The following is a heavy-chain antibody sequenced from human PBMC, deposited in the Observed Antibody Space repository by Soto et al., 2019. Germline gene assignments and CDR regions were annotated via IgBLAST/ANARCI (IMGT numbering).Heavy chain of an antibody. CDR2: IYWDDDK. V-gene: IGHV2-5*02. Sequence: QITLKESGPTLVKPTQTLTLTCTFSGFSLSTSGVGVGWIRQPPGKALEWLALIYWDDDKRYSPSLKSRLTITKXXSXNXXVLTMTNMDPVDTATYYCAHRPPPPRVWFGEFFDYWGQGTLVTVSS. J-gene: IGHJ4*02. CDR3: AHRPPPPRVWFGEFFDY. CDR1: GFSLSTSGVG. D-gene: IGHD3-10*01.